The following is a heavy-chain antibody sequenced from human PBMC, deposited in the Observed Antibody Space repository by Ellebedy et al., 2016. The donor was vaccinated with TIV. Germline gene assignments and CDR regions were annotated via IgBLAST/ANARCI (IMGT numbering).Heavy chain of an antibody. CDR1: GGSFSGYY. V-gene: IGHV4-34*01. CDR2: INHSGST. J-gene: IGHJ4*02. CDR3: ARGPTIHQYCSSTSCYLDY. D-gene: IGHD2-2*01. Sequence: SETLSLTCAVYGGSFSGYYGSWIRQPPGKGLEWIGEINHSGSTNYNPSLKSRVTVSVDTSKNQFSLKLSSVTAADTAVYYCARGPTIHQYCSSTSCYLDYWGQGTLVTVSS.